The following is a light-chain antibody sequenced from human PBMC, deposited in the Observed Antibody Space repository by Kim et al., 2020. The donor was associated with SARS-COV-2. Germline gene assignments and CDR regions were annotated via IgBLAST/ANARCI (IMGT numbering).Light chain of an antibody. J-gene: IGKJ4*01. CDR2: AAS. CDR1: QSISSY. CDR3: QQSYSTPLT. V-gene: IGKV1-39*01. Sequence: ASVGDRVTITCRASQSISSYLNWYQQKPGKAPKLLIYAASSLQSGVPSRFSGSGSGTDFTLTISSLQPEDFATYYCQQSYSTPLTFGGGTKVEIK.